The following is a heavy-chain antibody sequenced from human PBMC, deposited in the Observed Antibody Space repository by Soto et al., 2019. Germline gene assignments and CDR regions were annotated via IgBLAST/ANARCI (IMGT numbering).Heavy chain of an antibody. D-gene: IGHD3-22*01. J-gene: IGHJ3*02. CDR2: TYYRSKWYN. CDR3: ARVAYYYDSSGAQDAFDI. Sequence: LSQALSLTCAISGDSVSSNSSAWNWFRQSPSRGLEWLGRTYYRSKWYNDYAVSVKSRITINPDTSKNQFSLQLNSVTPEDTAVYYCARVAYYYDSSGAQDAFDIWGQGTMVTVSS. CDR1: GDSVSSNSSA. V-gene: IGHV6-1*01.